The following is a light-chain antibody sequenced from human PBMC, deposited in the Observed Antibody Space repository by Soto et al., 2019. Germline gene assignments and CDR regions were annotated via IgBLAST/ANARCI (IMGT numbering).Light chain of an antibody. CDR2: AAS. Sequence: DVHLTKSTSSLSASVGDRVTITFRASQGISSYLNWYQQKPGKAPKLLIYAASSLQSGVPSRFSGSGSGTDFTLTISSLQPEDFATYYCQQSYSTPTFGGGTKVDIK. J-gene: IGKJ4*01. CDR1: QGISSY. CDR3: QQSYSTPT. V-gene: IGKV1-39*01.